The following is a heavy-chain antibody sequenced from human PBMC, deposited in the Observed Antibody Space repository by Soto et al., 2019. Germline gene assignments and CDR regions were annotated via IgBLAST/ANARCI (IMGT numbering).Heavy chain of an antibody. V-gene: IGHV3-33*01. D-gene: IGHD6-19*01. J-gene: IGHJ6*02. Sequence: PGGSLRLSCAASGFTFSSYGMHWVRQAPGKGLEWVAVIWYDGSNKYYADSVKGRFTISRDNSKNTLYLQMNSLRAEDTAVYYCARELQQWLAIYYYYGMDVWGQGTTVTVSS. CDR1: GFTFSSYG. CDR2: IWYDGSNK. CDR3: ARELQQWLAIYYYYGMDV.